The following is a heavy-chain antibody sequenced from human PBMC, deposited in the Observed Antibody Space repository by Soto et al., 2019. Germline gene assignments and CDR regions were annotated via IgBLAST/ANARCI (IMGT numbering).Heavy chain of an antibody. Sequence: TLSLTCTVSGGSISSSSYYWGWIRQPPGKGLEWIGSIYYSGSTYYNPSLKSRVTISVDTSKNQFSLKLSSVTAADTAVYYCASVRRGGYDSLRYYYGMDVWGQGTTVTVSS. CDR2: IYYSGST. J-gene: IGHJ6*02. CDR3: ASVRRGGYDSLRYYYGMDV. CDR1: GGSISSSSYY. D-gene: IGHD5-12*01. V-gene: IGHV4-39*01.